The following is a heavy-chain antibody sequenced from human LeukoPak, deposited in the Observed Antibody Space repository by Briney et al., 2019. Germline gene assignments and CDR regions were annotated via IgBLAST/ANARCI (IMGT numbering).Heavy chain of an antibody. Sequence: GGSLRLSCAASGFTFSSYGMHWVRQAPGKGLEWVAVISYDGSNKYYADSVKGRFTISRDNSKNTLYLQMNSLRAEDTVMYYCARVGYGSGSYSTDYWGQGTLVTVSS. CDR1: GFTFSSYG. CDR3: ARVGYGSGSYSTDY. V-gene: IGHV3-30*03. CDR2: ISYDGSNK. D-gene: IGHD3-10*01. J-gene: IGHJ4*02.